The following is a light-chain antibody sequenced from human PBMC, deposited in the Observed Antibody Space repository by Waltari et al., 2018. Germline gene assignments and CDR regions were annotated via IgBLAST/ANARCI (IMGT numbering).Light chain of an antibody. V-gene: IGKV3-20*01. CDR1: QSIRNNY. J-gene: IGKJ2*03. CDR3: QQYGNSPAYG. CDR2: GAS. Sequence: EVVLTQSPDTLSLSPGERATLFCRASQSIRNNYLAWYQQKPGQAPRLLSYGASSRATGIPDKFSASGSGTDFTLTISRLEPEDFAVYYCQQYGNSPAYGFGQGTKLEV.